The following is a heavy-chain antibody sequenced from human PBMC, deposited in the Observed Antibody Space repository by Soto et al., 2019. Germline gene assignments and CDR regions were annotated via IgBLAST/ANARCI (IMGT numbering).Heavy chain of an antibody. D-gene: IGHD4-17*01. CDR2: IYPGDSDT. CDR3: ARSDYGGNLYYFDY. Sequence: PGESLKVSCNGSGYSFSNYWIGWVRQMPGKGLEWMGIIYPGDSDTRYSPSFQGQVTISADKSISTIYLRWSSLKASDTAMYHCARSDYGGNLYYFDYWGQGTLVTVSS. V-gene: IGHV5-51*01. CDR1: GYSFSNYW. J-gene: IGHJ4*02.